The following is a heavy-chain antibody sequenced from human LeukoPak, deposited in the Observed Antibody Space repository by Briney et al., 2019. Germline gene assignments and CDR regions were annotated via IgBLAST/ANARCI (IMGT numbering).Heavy chain of an antibody. CDR1: GGSFSGYY. CDR2: INHSGST. CDR3: ARGPYHSSGYYEIEGTNFDY. J-gene: IGHJ4*02. Sequence: SATLSLTCAVYGGSFSGYYWSWIRQPPGKGLEWIGEINHSGSTNYNPSLKSRVTISVDTSKNQFSLKLSSVTAADTAVYYCARGPYHSSGYYEIEGTNFDYWGQGTLVTVSS. D-gene: IGHD3-22*01. V-gene: IGHV4-34*01.